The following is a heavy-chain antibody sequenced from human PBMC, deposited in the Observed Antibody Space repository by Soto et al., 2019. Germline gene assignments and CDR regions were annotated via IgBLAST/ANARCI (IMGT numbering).Heavy chain of an antibody. Sequence: ASVKVSCKASGYTFTSYYMHWVRQAPGQGLEWMGIINPSGGSTSYAQKFQGRVTMTRDTSTSTVYMELSSLRSEDTAVYYCASRVAMVRGDPDAFDIWCQGTMATV. CDR2: INPSGGST. CDR3: ASRVAMVRGDPDAFDI. V-gene: IGHV1-46*03. CDR1: GYTFTSYY. J-gene: IGHJ3*02. D-gene: IGHD3-10*01.